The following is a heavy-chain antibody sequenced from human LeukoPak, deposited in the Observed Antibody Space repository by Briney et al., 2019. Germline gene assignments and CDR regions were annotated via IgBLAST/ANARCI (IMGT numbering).Heavy chain of an antibody. J-gene: IGHJ4*01. CDR3: ARDRGSSGYYYSPFDY. D-gene: IGHD3-22*01. CDR2: IIPIFGTA. Sequence: GASVKVSCKASGGTFSSYAISWVRQAPGQGLEWMGGIIPIFGTANYAQKFQGSVTITADESTSTAYMELSSLRSEDTAVYYCARDRGSSGYYYSPFDYWGQGTLVTVSS. CDR1: GGTFSSYA. V-gene: IGHV1-69*13.